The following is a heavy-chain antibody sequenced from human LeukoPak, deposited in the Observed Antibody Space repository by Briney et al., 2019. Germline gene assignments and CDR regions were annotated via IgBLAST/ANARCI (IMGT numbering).Heavy chain of an antibody. D-gene: IGHD1-1*01. V-gene: IGHV1-69*06. Sequence: SVKVSCKASGYTFTGYYMHWVRQAPGQGLEWMGGIIPIFGTANYAQKFQGRVTITADKSTSTAYMELSSLRSEDTAVYYCARAERNWFDPWGQGTLVTVSS. J-gene: IGHJ5*02. CDR1: GYTFTGYY. CDR3: ARAERNWFDP. CDR2: IIPIFGTA.